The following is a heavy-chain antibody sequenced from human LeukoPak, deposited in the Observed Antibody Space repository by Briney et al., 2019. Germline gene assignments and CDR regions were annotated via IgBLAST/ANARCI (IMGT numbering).Heavy chain of an antibody. Sequence: SQTLSLTCTVSGGSISSGGYYWIWLRQHPGMGLDGIAYNFYTEITYYNPSLKSRVSILVDTTKNQFSLRLSSVTAADTPVYYCARDKPSNGYHHDYWGQGTLVTVSS. D-gene: IGHD3-22*01. CDR3: ARDKPSNGYHHDY. CDR2: NFYTEIT. J-gene: IGHJ4*02. V-gene: IGHV4-31*03. CDR1: GGSISSGGYY.